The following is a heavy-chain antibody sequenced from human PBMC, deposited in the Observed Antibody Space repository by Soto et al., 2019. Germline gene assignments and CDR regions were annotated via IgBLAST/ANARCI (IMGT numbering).Heavy chain of an antibody. Sequence: QVQLVQSGAEVKKPGSSVKVSCKASGGTFSSYTISWVRQAPGQGLEWMGRIIPILGISNYAQKFQGRVTNTADKSTSTDYMELSSLRSEDTAVYYCEISPPPHRGSADDYWGQGTLVTVSS. D-gene: IGHD6-19*01. J-gene: IGHJ4*02. CDR3: EISPPPHRGSADDY. CDR1: GGTFSSYT. CDR2: IIPILGIS. V-gene: IGHV1-69*02.